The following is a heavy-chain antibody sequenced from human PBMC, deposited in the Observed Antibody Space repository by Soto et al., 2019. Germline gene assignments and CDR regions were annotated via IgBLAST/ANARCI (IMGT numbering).Heavy chain of an antibody. D-gene: IGHD1-20*01. V-gene: IGHV1-69*01. J-gene: IGHJ6*02. CDR3: ARGAVDDRITGSQYYYYGMDV. Sequence: QVQLVQSGAEVKKPGSSVKVSCKASGGTFSSYAISWVRQAPGQGLEWMGGIIPIFGTANYAQKFQGRVTITAAESTSTAYMELSSLRSEDTAVYYCARGAVDDRITGSQYYYYGMDVWGQGTTVTVSS. CDR2: IIPIFGTA. CDR1: GGTFSSYA.